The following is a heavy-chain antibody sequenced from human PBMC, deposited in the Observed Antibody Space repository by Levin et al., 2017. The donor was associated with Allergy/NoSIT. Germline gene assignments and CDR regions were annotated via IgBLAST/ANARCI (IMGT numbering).Heavy chain of an antibody. Sequence: GGSLRLSCVASGFTFSNYGMNWVRRAPGKGLEWVSLMSGVNDATFYADSVKGRFTISRDNSRNILYLQMNSLSADDTAVYYCTKGVFDSWGQGTLVTVSA. CDR1: GFTFSNYG. V-gene: IGHV3-23*01. J-gene: IGHJ4*02. CDR3: TKGVFDS. CDR2: MSGVNDAT.